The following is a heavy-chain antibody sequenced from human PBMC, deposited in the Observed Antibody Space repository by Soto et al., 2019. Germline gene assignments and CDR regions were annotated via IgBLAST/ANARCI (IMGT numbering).Heavy chain of an antibody. CDR3: VRAGHVFDVHYYGMDL. D-gene: IGHD3-10*01. J-gene: IGHJ6*02. CDR1: GFTFNDYS. CDR2: ISSSGTYI. V-gene: IGHV3-21*01. Sequence: GGSLRLSCEASGFTFNDYSMDWVRQAPEKGLEWVSSISSSGTYIYYADSVKGRFAISRDNANNVMYLQMDTLRAEDTAVYYCVRAGHVFDVHYYGMDLWGQGTTVTV.